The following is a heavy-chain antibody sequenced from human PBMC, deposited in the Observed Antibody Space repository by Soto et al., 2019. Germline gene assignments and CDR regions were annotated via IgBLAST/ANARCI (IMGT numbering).Heavy chain of an antibody. CDR3: ASGVFPPPRYAFDF. CDR1: GFTFSSYS. V-gene: IGHV3-48*01. CDR2: ISSSSSTI. D-gene: IGHD2-8*01. Sequence: PGGSLRLSCAASGFTFSSYSMNWVRQAPGKGLEWVSYISSSSSTIYYADSVKGRFTISRDNAKNSLYLQMNSLRAEDTAVYYCASGVFPPPRYAFDFWGQGIMVTVSS. J-gene: IGHJ3*01.